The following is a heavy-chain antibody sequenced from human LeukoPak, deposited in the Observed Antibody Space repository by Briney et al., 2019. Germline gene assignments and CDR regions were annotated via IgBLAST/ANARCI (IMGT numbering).Heavy chain of an antibody. CDR3: ARWGGTYYVVAFDI. CDR2: ISSTSKSI. Sequence: GGSLRLSCAASGFSFTSYTINWVRQPPGRGLEWVSSISSTSKSIHYADSLKGRFTVSRDNAKNSLYLQMNNLRAEDTVVYYCARWGGTYYVVAFDIWGQGTTVTVSS. CDR1: GFSFTSYT. D-gene: IGHD1-26*01. V-gene: IGHV3-21*01. J-gene: IGHJ3*02.